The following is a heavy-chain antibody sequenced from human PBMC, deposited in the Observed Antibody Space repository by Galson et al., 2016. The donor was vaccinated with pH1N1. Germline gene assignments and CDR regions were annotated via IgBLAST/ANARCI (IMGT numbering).Heavy chain of an antibody. CDR3: ARDPGRPRLYYMDV. Sequence: SLRLSCAASGFIFTAYSMHWVRQAPGKGLEWVPSITSNSFYIYFADSVKGRFSISRDNAKNSLYLHMNSLRAEDTAVYYCARDPGRPRLYYMDVWGKGTTVTVSS. V-gene: IGHV3-21*01. CDR1: GFIFTAYS. CDR2: ITSNSFYI. D-gene: IGHD1-26*01. J-gene: IGHJ6*03.